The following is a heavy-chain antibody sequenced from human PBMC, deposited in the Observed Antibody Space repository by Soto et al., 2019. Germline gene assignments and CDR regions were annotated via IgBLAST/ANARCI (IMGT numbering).Heavy chain of an antibody. CDR2: ISASSDAA. V-gene: IGHV3-23*01. J-gene: IGHJ6*02. CDR1: GLPFSTSA. CDR3: GKYSGSYPVYNGMNV. Sequence: GGSLRLSCVASGLPFSTSAMNWVRQAPGKGLEWVSIISASSDAAYYAESVKGRFTSSRDNSKNTLYLQMDSLRPEDTAVYYCGKYSGSYPVYNGMNVWGQGTTVTVSS. D-gene: IGHD1-26*01.